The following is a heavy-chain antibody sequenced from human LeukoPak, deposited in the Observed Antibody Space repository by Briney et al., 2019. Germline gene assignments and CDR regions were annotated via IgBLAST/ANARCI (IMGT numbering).Heavy chain of an antibody. Sequence: ASVKVSCKASGYTFTGYYMHWVRQAPGQGLEWMGGFDPEDGETIYAQKFQGRVTMTEDTSTDTAYMELSSLRSEDTAVYYCATGALGYSSGWYYYWGQGTLVTVSS. J-gene: IGHJ4*02. V-gene: IGHV1-24*01. CDR3: ATGALGYSSGWYYY. CDR2: FDPEDGET. D-gene: IGHD6-19*01. CDR1: GYTFTGYY.